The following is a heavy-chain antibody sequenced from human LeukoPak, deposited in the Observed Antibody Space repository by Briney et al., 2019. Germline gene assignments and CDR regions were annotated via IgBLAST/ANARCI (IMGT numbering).Heavy chain of an antibody. D-gene: IGHD3-10*02. Sequence: SETLSLTCTASGDSISSYYWSWIRQPPGKGLEWIGYIYYSGSTNYNPSLKSRVTISVDTSKNHFSLNLTSVTAADTAVYYCARRALSVSTVRGVNWYFDLWGRGTLVTVAS. V-gene: IGHV4-59*01. CDR2: IYYSGST. CDR3: ARRALSVSTVRGVNWYFDL. CDR1: GDSISSYY. J-gene: IGHJ2*01.